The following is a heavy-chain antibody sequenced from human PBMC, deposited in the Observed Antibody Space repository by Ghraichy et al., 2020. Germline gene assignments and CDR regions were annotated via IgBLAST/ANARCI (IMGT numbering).Heavy chain of an antibody. J-gene: IGHJ4*02. V-gene: IGHV3-74*01. D-gene: IGHD1-26*01. CDR3: VRGGGQELPPLQD. CDR2: INTDGSDT. Sequence: GGSLRLSCAASGFTFSTYWMHWVRQAPGKGLVWVSRINTDGSDTSYADSVTGRFTVSRDNAKNTLSLQMNSLRAEDTAVYYCVRGGGQELPPLQDWGQGTQVTVSS. CDR1: GFTFSTYW.